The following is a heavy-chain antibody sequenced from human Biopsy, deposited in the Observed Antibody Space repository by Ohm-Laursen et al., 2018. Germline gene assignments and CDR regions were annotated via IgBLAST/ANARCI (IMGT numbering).Heavy chain of an antibody. CDR3: ARHSLDDFWSGAHYYFDY. D-gene: IGHD3-3*01. Sequence: TLSLTCSVSGGSISSRNHYWGWLRQPPGKGLEGIGHVYYSGSTFYNSSHESRVTVSVDTSKNQFHLRLTSMSASDTAVYYCARHSLDDFWSGAHYYFDYWGLGTLVTVSS. V-gene: IGHV4-39*01. CDR2: VYYSGST. J-gene: IGHJ4*02. CDR1: GGSISSRNHY.